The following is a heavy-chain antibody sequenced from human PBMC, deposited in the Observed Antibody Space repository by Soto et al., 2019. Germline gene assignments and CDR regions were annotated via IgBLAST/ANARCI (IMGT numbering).Heavy chain of an antibody. CDR1: GGSFSGYQ. Sequence: QVQLQQWGAGLLKPSETLSLTCAVYGGSFSGYQWTWIRQTPGKGLEWIGEINDSGNINYNPSHKSRVTILVDTAKKQTALKLSSVSAADTAVYYCARGLILWFGELSRRGGYYYYMGVWGKGTTVTVSS. CDR3: ARGLILWFGELSRRGGYYYYMGV. V-gene: IGHV4-34*01. CDR2: INDSGNI. J-gene: IGHJ6*03. D-gene: IGHD3-10*01.